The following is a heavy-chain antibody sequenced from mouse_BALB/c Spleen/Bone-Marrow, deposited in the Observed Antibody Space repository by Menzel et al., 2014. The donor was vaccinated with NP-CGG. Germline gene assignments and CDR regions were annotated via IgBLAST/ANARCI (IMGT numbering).Heavy chain of an antibody. Sequence: EVKLVESGGGLVQPGGSLRLSCATSGFTFTDYCMSWVRQPPGKALEWLGFIRNKANGYTTEYSASVKGRFTISRDNSQSTLYLQVNTLRAEDSATYYCARDRGLTYFDYWGQGTTLTVSS. D-gene: IGHD2-4*01. CDR3: ARDRGLTYFDY. CDR1: GFTFTDYC. CDR2: IRNKANGYTT. V-gene: IGHV7-3*02. J-gene: IGHJ2*01.